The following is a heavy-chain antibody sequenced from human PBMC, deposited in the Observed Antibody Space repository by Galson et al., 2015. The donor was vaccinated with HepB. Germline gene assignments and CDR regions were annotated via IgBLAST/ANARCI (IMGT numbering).Heavy chain of an antibody. Sequence: SVKVSCKASGYTFTSYYMHWVRQAPGQGLEWMGIINPSGGSTSYAQKFQGRVTMTRDTSTSTVYMELSSLRSEDTAVYYCAGALGYYYDSSGYQRNAFDIWGQGTMVTVSS. CDR3: AGALGYYYDSSGYQRNAFDI. CDR2: INPSGGST. CDR1: GYTFTSYY. J-gene: IGHJ3*02. V-gene: IGHV1-46*01. D-gene: IGHD3-22*01.